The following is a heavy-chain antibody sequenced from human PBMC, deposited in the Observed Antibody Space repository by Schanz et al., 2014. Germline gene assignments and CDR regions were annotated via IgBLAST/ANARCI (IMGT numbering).Heavy chain of an antibody. D-gene: IGHD2-8*01. J-gene: IGHJ4*02. CDR1: GGSISSGGYT. CDR2: IYYSGST. Sequence: QVQLQESGPGLVKPSQTLSLTCAVSGGSISSGGYTWSWIRQPPGKGLEWIGYIYYSGSTYYNPSLKRRVTISVDTSKNQFSLMLGSVTAADTAVYFCARVQIGDVYFDSWGQGILVTVSS. CDR3: ARVQIGDVYFDS. V-gene: IGHV4-30-4*07.